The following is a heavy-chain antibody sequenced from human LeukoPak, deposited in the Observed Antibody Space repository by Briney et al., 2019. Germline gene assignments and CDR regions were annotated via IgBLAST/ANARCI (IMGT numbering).Heavy chain of an antibody. CDR3: ARDLGHYDKGYFDY. CDR2: IIPIFGTA. D-gene: IGHD3-9*01. CDR1: GGTFSSYA. J-gene: IGHJ4*02. V-gene: IGHV1-69*13. Sequence: SVKVSCKASGGTFSSYAISWVRQAPGQGLEWMGRIIPIFGTANYAQKFQGRVTITPDESTSTAYMELSSLRSEDTAVYYCARDLGHYDKGYFDYWGQGTLVTVSS.